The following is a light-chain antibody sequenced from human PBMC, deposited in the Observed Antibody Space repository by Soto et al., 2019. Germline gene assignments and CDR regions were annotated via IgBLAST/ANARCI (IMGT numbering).Light chain of an antibody. Sequence: QSVLTQPASVSGSPGQSISISCTGTSSDVGGYEYVSWYQQHAGKAPKLMIYDVSSRPSGVSNRFSGSKSGNTASLTISGLQAEDEADYYCISYTSIKLYVLGTGTKVTVL. J-gene: IGLJ1*01. V-gene: IGLV2-14*01. CDR1: SSDVGGYEY. CDR3: ISYTSIKLYV. CDR2: DVS.